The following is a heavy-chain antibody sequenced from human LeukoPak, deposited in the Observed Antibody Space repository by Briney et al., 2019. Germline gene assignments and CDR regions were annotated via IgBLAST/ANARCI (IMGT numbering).Heavy chain of an antibody. V-gene: IGHV4-34*01. CDR1: GGSISSYY. CDR3: ARGKYNWNDGYDSGIDY. J-gene: IGHJ4*02. Sequence: SETLSLTCTVSGGSISSYYWSWIRQPPGKGLEWIGEINHSGSTNYNPSLKSRVTISVDTSKNQFSLKLSSVTAADTAVYYCARGKYNWNDGYDSGIDYWGQGTLVTVSS. D-gene: IGHD1-1*01. CDR2: INHSGST.